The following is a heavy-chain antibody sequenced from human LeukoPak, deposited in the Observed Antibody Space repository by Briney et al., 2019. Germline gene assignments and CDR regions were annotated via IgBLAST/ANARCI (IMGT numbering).Heavy chain of an antibody. Sequence: ASVKVSCTSSGYTFNGYYMHWVRQAPGQGLEWMGWINPNNGGTKYAQNFQGRVTMTRDTSISTAYMELDRLRFDDTAVYCCARDSGEVPDYWGQGTLVTVSS. V-gene: IGHV1-2*02. D-gene: IGHD3-10*01. CDR2: INPNNGGT. CDR1: GYTFNGYY. J-gene: IGHJ4*02. CDR3: ARDSGEVPDY.